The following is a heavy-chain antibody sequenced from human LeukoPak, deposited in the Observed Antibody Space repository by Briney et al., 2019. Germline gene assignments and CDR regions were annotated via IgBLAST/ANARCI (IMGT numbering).Heavy chain of an antibody. CDR1: GYTFTSYY. J-gene: IGHJ4*02. V-gene: IGHV1-46*01. CDR2: INPSGGST. Sequence: ASVKVSCKASGYTFTSYYMHWVRQAPGQGLEWMGIINPSGGSTSYAQKFQGRVTMTRDTSTSTVYMELSSLRSEDTAVYYCARWSGSLRGGSLLYYFDYWGQGTLVTVSS. CDR3: ARWSGSLRGGSLLYYFDY. D-gene: IGHD1-26*01.